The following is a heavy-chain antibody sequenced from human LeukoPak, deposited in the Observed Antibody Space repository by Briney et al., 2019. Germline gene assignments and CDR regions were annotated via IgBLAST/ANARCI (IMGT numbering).Heavy chain of an antibody. D-gene: IGHD3-10*01. CDR2: IYYRGGST. V-gene: IGHV4-31*03. J-gene: IGHJ4*02. CDR1: GGSISSGGYY. Sequence: SETLSLTYTVSGGSISSGGYYWSWIRQHPGKGLEWIGYIYYRGGSTYYNPSLKSRVTISVDTSKNQFSLKLSSVTAADTAVYYCARVQGLSSRPFDYWGQGTLVTVSS. CDR3: ARVQGLSSRPFDY.